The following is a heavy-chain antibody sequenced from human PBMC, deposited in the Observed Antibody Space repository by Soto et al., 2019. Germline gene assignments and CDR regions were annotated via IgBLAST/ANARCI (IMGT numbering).Heavy chain of an antibody. CDR2: IYPGDSDT. CDR1: GHSFTSYW. Sequence: GESLKISCKGSGHSFTSYWIGWVRQMPGKGLEWMGIIYPGDSDTRYSPSFQGQVTISADKSISTAYLQWSSLKASDTAMYYCARPEVGQQLGSWAFDIWGQGTMVTV. V-gene: IGHV5-51*01. D-gene: IGHD6-13*01. CDR3: ARPEVGQQLGSWAFDI. J-gene: IGHJ3*02.